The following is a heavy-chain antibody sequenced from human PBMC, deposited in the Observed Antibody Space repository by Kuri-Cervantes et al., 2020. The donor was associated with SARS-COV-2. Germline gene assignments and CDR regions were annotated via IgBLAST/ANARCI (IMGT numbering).Heavy chain of an antibody. D-gene: IGHD5-12*01. CDR3: AREGRGYAYFDY. CDR2: IKSKTDGGTT. V-gene: IGHV3-15*01. J-gene: IGHJ4*02. Sequence: GESLKISCAASGFTFSNAWMSWVRQAPGKGLEWVGRIKSKTDGGTTDYAAPVKGRFTISRDNAKNSLYLQMNSLRAEDTAVYYCAREGRGYAYFDYWSQGTLVTVSS. CDR1: GFTFSNAW.